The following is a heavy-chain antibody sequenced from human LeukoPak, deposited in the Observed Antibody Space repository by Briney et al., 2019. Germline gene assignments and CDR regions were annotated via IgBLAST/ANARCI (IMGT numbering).Heavy chain of an antibody. CDR1: GGSISSYY. Sequence: SETLSLTCTVSGGSISSYYWSWIRQPPGKGLEWIGYIYYSGSTNYNPSLKSRVTMSVDTSKNQFSLKLSSVTAADTAVYYCARDRYYYDSSGYYVFDQWGQGTLVTVSS. CDR3: ARDRYYYDSSGYYVFDQ. V-gene: IGHV4-59*12. CDR2: IYYSGST. J-gene: IGHJ4*02. D-gene: IGHD3-22*01.